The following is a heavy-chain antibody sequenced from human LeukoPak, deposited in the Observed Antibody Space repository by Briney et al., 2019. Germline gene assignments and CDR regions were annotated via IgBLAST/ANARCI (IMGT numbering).Heavy chain of an antibody. CDR3: ARQPPGATVTTFVRAFDY. Sequence: SETLSLTCAVYGGSFSGYYWGWIRQPPGKGLEWIGSIYYSGSTYYNPSLKSRVTISVDTSKNQFSLKLSSVTAADTAVYYCARQPPGATVTTFVRAFDYWGQGTLVTVSS. CDR2: IYYSGST. D-gene: IGHD4-17*01. J-gene: IGHJ4*02. CDR1: GGSFSGYY. V-gene: IGHV4-39*01.